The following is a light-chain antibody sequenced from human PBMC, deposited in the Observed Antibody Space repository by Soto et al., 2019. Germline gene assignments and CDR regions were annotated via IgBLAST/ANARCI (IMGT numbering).Light chain of an antibody. V-gene: IGKV1D-12*01. CDR1: QGISSW. Sequence: DIQMTQSPSSVSASVGDRVTITCRASQGISSWLAWHQQKPGKAPKLLIYAASSLQSGVPSRFSGSGSGTDSTLTISSLQPEDFATYYCQQANSFPITFGQGTRLEIK. CDR2: AAS. CDR3: QQANSFPIT. J-gene: IGKJ5*01.